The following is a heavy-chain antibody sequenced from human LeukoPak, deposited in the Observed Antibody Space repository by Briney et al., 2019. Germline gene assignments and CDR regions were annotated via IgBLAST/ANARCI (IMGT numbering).Heavy chain of an antibody. CDR2: ISSNGGST. Sequence: GGSLRLSYSASGFTFSSYAMHWVRQAPGKGLEYVSAISSNGGSTYYADSVKGRFTISRDNSKSTLYLQMSSLRAEDTAVYYCVKPTTGTTYYFDYWGQGTLVTVSS. V-gene: IGHV3-64D*09. J-gene: IGHJ4*02. D-gene: IGHD1-1*01. CDR1: GFTFSSYA. CDR3: VKPTTGTTYYFDY.